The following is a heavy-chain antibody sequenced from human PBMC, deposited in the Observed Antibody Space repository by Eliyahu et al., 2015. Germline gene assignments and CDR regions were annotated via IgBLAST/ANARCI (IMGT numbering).Heavy chain of an antibody. CDR2: IYYSGST. CDR1: GGSXSXGDYX. V-gene: IGHV4-30-4*01. CDR3: ARVTPPYGDHDY. Sequence: QVQLQESGPGLVKPSQTLSLTCXVSGGSXSXGDYXWSWIRQPPGKGLEWIGYIYYSGSTYYNPSLKSRVTISVDTSKNQFSLKLSSVTAADTAVYYCARVTPPYGDHDYWGQGTLVTVSS. J-gene: IGHJ4*02. D-gene: IGHD4-17*01.